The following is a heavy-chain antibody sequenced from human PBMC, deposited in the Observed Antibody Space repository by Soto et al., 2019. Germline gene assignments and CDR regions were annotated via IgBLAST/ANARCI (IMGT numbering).Heavy chain of an antibody. Sequence: EVQLVESGGGLVQPGGSLRLSCAASGFTFRTYWMNWVRQAPGKGLEWVANIKEDGGKKKFVDSVKGRFTISRDNAKNLLYLQSTSLRAEDTAVYYCARDGEKWNDFCYWGQGTLVNVPS. V-gene: IGHV3-7*01. CDR3: ARDGEKWNDFCY. D-gene: IGHD1-1*01. CDR1: GFTFRTYW. J-gene: IGHJ4*02. CDR2: IKEDGGKK.